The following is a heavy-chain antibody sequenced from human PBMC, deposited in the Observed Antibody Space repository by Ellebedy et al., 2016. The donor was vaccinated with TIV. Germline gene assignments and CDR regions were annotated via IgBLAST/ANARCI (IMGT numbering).Heavy chain of an antibody. D-gene: IGHD5-12*01. J-gene: IGHJ3*02. CDR1: GDSISSYY. Sequence: PSETLSLTCTVSGDSISSYYWSWIRQPPGKGLEWIGYVYYSGNTNYNPSLKSRVTLSVDTSKKQFSLRLTSVTAADTAVYKCARERRDSGYEAYDIWGPGTMVTVSS. CDR3: ARERRDSGYEAYDI. V-gene: IGHV4-59*01. CDR2: VYYSGNT.